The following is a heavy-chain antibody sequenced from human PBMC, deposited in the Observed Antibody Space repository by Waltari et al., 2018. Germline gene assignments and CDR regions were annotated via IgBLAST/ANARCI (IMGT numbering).Heavy chain of an antibody. CDR1: GFTFSSYA. CDR3: AKDRNGDYYFDY. D-gene: IGHD4-17*01. Sequence: EVQLVESGGGLAQPGGSLRLSCAASGFTFSSYALNWVRQAPGKGLEWVSAISGSGGSTNYADSVKGRFTISRDNSKNTLYLQMNSLRADDTAIYYCAKDRNGDYYFDYWGREPWSSSPQ. V-gene: IGHV3-23*04. CDR2: ISGSGGST. J-gene: IGHJ4*02.